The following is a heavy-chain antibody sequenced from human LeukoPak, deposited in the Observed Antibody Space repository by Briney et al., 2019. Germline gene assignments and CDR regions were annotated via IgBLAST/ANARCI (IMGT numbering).Heavy chain of an antibody. J-gene: IGHJ4*02. CDR1: GFTFSSYE. Sequence: PGGSLRLSCAASGFTFSSYEMNWVRKAPGQGLEWMGYIYYSGSSNYNPSLKSRVTILVDTSKNQFSLKLSSVTAADTAVYYCARDISASDYGDYLFDYWGQGTLVTVSS. CDR3: ARDISASDYGDYLFDY. V-gene: IGHV4-59*01. CDR2: IYYSGSS. D-gene: IGHD4-17*01.